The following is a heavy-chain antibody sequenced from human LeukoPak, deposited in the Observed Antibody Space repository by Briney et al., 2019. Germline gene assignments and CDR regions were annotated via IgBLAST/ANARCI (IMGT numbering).Heavy chain of an antibody. CDR3: AKDKGLTSIDY. D-gene: IGHD2-21*01. CDR1: GFTFSSYG. V-gene: IGHV3-30*18. J-gene: IGHJ4*02. CDR2: ISYDGSNK. Sequence: GGSLRLSCAASGFTFSSYGMHWVRQAPGKGLEWVAVISYDGSNKYYADSVKGRFTISRDNSKNTLYLQMNSLRAEDTAVYYCAKDKGLTSIDYWGQGTLVTVSS.